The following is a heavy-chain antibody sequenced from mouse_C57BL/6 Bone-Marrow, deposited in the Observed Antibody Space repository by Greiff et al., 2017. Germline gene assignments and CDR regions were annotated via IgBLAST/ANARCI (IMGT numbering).Heavy chain of an antibody. CDR1: GFTFSSYA. CDR2: ISDGGSYT. J-gene: IGHJ2*01. Sequence: EVQLVESGGGLVKPGGSQKLSCAASGFTFSSYAMSWVRQTPEKRLEWVATISDGGSYTYYPDNVKGRFTISRDNAKNNLYLQMSHLKSEDTAMYYCAREGRWLLRDYWGQGTTLTVSS. CDR3: AREGRWLLRDY. V-gene: IGHV5-4*01. D-gene: IGHD2-3*01.